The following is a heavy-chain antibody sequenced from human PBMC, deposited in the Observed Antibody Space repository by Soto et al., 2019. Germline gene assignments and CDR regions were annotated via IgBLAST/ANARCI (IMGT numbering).Heavy chain of an antibody. J-gene: IGHJ4*02. CDR1: GGSISSYY. Sequence: PSETLSLTCTVSGGSISSYYWSWIRQPPGKGLEWIGYIYYSGSTNYNPSLKSRVTISVDTSKNQFSLKLSSVTAADTAVYYCASYYYDSNAYYHVPRVYLGQGTLLTVSS. CDR3: ASYYYDSNAYYHVPRVY. D-gene: IGHD3-22*01. CDR2: IYYSGST. V-gene: IGHV4-59*01.